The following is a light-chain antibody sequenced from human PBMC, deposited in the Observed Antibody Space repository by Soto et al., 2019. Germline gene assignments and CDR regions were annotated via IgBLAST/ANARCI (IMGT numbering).Light chain of an antibody. V-gene: IGLV1-40*01. CDR3: QSYDSSRSGYWV. Sequence: QSVLTQPPSVYGAPGQRVTIACTGSSSNIGAGYDVHWDQQLPGTAPKLIIYGTSNRPSGVPDRFSGSKSGTSASLAITGLQAEDEAEYYCQSYDSSRSGYWVFGGGTQLTVL. CDR2: GTS. J-gene: IGLJ3*02. CDR1: SSNIGAGYD.